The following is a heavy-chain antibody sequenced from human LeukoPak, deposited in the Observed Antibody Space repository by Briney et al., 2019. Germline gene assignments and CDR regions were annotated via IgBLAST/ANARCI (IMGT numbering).Heavy chain of an antibody. V-gene: IGHV4-59*12. Sequence: AETLSLTCTVSGGCISSYYWSWVRQPPGRGLEWIGYIYYSGSTNYNPSLKSRVTISGDTSKNQFSLKLSSVTAADTAVYYCARDRERKQQLGGGWFDPWGQGTLVTVSS. CDR1: GGCISSYY. D-gene: IGHD6-13*01. CDR2: IYYSGST. CDR3: ARDRERKQQLGGGWFDP. J-gene: IGHJ5*02.